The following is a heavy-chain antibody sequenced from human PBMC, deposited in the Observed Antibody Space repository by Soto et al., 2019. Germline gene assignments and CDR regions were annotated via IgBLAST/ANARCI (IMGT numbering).Heavy chain of an antibody. J-gene: IGHJ5*02. D-gene: IGHD3-9*01. V-gene: IGHV4-30-4*01. Sequence: PSETLSLTCTVSGGSISSGDYYWSWIRQPPGKGLEWIGYIYYSGSTYYNPSLKSRVTISVDTSKNQFSLKLSSVTAADTAVHYCARDAYDILTGYPQGFDPWGQGTLVTVSS. CDR2: IYYSGST. CDR1: GGSISSGDYY. CDR3: ARDAYDILTGYPQGFDP.